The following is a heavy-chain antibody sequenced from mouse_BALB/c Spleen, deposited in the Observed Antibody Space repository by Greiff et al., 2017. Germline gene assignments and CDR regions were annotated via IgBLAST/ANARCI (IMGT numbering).Heavy chain of an antibody. J-gene: IGHJ1*01. V-gene: IGHV2-6-4*01. CDR1: GFSLSRYS. CDR2: IWGGGST. D-gene: IGHD1-1*01. Sequence: VQLQQSGPGLVAPSQSLSITCTVSGFSLSRYSVHWVRQPPGKGLEWLGMIWGGGSTDYTSALKSRLSISKDNSKSQIFLKMNSLQTDDTAMYYCARDHYYSSSHWCFDVWGAGNTVTVSS. CDR3: ARDHYYSSSHWCFDV.